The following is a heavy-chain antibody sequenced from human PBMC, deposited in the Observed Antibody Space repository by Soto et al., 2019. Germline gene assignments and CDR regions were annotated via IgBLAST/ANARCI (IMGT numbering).Heavy chain of an antibody. CDR1: GYTLTNYF. J-gene: IGHJ6*02. Sequence: GASVKVSCKASGYTLTNYFMHWVRQAPGQGLEWMGIINPNGGSTSYAQKFQGRVTMTRDTSTSTVYMELSGLKSEDTAVFYCARSTLQSYCSGGSCYTSGLDVWGQGTTVTVSS. D-gene: IGHD2-15*01. CDR3: ARSTLQSYCSGGSCYTSGLDV. V-gene: IGHV1-46*01. CDR2: INPNGGST.